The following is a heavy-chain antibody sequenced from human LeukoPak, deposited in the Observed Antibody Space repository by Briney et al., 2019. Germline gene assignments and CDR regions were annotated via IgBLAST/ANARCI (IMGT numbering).Heavy chain of an antibody. CDR3: TRGGAKVRGLSTGMDV. D-gene: IGHD3-10*01. CDR1: GFTFRSYW. V-gene: IGHV3-74*01. Sequence: PGGSLRLSCEVSGFTFRSYWMYWVRQAPGKGLVWVSQINSPGDNTNHADSVEGRFTISRDNAKNTLYLQMNNLRVDATAVYYCTRGGAKVRGLSTGMDVWGRGTTVTVSS. J-gene: IGHJ6*04. CDR2: INSPGDNT.